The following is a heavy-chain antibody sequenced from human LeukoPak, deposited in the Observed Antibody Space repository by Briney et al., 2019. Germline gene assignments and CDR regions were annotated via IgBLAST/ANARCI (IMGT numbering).Heavy chain of an antibody. CDR3: ARDLPYYYGRSGYLFDY. Sequence: PGTSLRLSCAASGFTFSGYAMHWVRQAPGKGLEWVAVISYDESSNYYADSVKGRFTISRDNSKNTLYLQMNSLRTEDTAVYYCARDLPYYYGRSGYLFDYWGRGTLVTVSS. CDR1: GFTFSGYA. V-gene: IGHV3-30-3*01. CDR2: ISYDESSN. D-gene: IGHD3-22*01. J-gene: IGHJ4*02.